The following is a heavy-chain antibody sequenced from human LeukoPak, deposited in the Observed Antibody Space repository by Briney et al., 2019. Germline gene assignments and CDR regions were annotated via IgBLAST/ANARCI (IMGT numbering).Heavy chain of an antibody. CDR1: GGSINSENYF. J-gene: IGHJ4*02. CDR3: ARDGHHTYDYSPYYFDY. CDR2: INFSGST. D-gene: IGHD3-16*01. V-gene: IGHV4-61*02. Sequence: SETLSLTCSVSGGSINSENYFWSWTRQPAGKGLEWIGRINFSGSTNSNPALESRVTISVNTSKNQFSLKLRSVTAADTAMYFCARDGHHTYDYSPYYFDYWGQGVLVTVSS.